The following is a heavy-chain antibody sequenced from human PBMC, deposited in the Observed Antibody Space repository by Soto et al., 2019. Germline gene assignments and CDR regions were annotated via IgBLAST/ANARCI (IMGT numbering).Heavy chain of an antibody. D-gene: IGHD6-19*01. Sequence: SGPTLVNPTQTLTLTCIFSGFSLRTSGVGVGWIRQPPGKALEWLGFIYWNDDKRYSPSLKSRLTITKDTSKNQVVLTMANMDPVDTATYYCAKSGSSGWYGWFDPWGQGTLVTVSS. CDR1: GFSLRTSGVG. J-gene: IGHJ5*02. CDR2: IYWNDDK. CDR3: AKSGSSGWYGWFDP. V-gene: IGHV2-5*01.